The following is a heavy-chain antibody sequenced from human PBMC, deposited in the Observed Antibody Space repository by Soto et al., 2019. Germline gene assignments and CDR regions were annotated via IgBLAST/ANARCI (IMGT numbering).Heavy chain of an antibody. Sequence: EVQLVESGGGLVQPGGSLRLSCAASGFTFSSYSMNWVRQAPGKGLEWVSYISSSSSTIYYADSVKGRFTISRDNAKNSLYLQMNRLRAEDTAVYYCARVLRFLEWFAFDIWGQGTMVTVSS. V-gene: IGHV3-48*01. CDR3: ARVLRFLEWFAFDI. CDR1: GFTFSSYS. J-gene: IGHJ3*02. D-gene: IGHD3-3*01. CDR2: ISSSSSTI.